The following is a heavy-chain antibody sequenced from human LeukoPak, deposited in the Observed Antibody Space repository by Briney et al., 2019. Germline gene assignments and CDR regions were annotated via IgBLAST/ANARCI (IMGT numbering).Heavy chain of an antibody. J-gene: IGHJ3*02. V-gene: IGHV4-38-2*01. Sequence: SETLSLTCAVSGYSISSGYYWGWIRQPPGKGLEWIGYIYYSGSTNYNPSLKSRVTISVDTSKNQFSLKLSSVTAADTAVYYCARRMGIGELYLLDAFDIWGQGTMVTVSS. CDR2: IYYSGST. CDR3: ARRMGIGELYLLDAFDI. CDR1: GYSISSGYY. D-gene: IGHD3-10*01.